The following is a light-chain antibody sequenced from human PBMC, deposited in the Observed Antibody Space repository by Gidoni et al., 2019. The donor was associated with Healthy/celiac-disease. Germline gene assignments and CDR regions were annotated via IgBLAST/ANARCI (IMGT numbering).Light chain of an antibody. CDR2: GAS. V-gene: IGKV3-20*01. J-gene: IGKJ2*01. CDR1: QSGSSSC. Sequence: ELVFTLSPGTLSLSPGERPTLSCSASQSGSSSCLAWYQQNPGQAPRLLIYGASSRATGIPDRFSGSGSGTDFTLTISRLEPEDFAVYYCQQYGSSPQTFGQGTKLEIK. CDR3: QQYGSSPQT.